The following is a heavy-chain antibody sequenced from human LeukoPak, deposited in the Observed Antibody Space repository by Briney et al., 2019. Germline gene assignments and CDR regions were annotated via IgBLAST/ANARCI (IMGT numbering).Heavy chain of an antibody. J-gene: IGHJ3*02. CDR2: INPNSGGT. CDR3: ARRHGGSYSGAFDI. CDR1: GYTFTGYY. Sequence: GASVKVSCKASGYTFTGYYMHWVRQAPGQGLEWMGWINPNSGGTNYAQKLQGRVTMTTDTSTSTAYMELRSLRSDDTAVYYCARRHGGSYSGAFDIWGQGTMVTVSS. D-gene: IGHD1-26*01. V-gene: IGHV1-2*02.